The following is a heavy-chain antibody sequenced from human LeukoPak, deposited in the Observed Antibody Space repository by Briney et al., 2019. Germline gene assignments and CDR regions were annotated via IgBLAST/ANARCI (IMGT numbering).Heavy chain of an antibody. Sequence: SETLSLTCTVSGGSISSYYWSWIRQPPGKGLEWIGYIYYSGSTNYNPSLKSRVTISVDTSKNQFSLKLSSVTAADTAVYYCASLRRDGYNYYYYYYMDVWGKGTTVTVSS. V-gene: IGHV4-59*12. CDR1: GGSISSYY. CDR3: ASLRRDGYNYYYYYYMDV. D-gene: IGHD5-24*01. CDR2: IYYSGST. J-gene: IGHJ6*03.